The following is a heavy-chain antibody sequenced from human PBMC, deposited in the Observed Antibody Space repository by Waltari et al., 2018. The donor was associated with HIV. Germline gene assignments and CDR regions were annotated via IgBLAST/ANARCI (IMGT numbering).Heavy chain of an antibody. CDR3: ARGGTYYYDSSGYYWFDP. D-gene: IGHD3-22*01. Sequence: QVQLVQSGAEVKKPGASVKVSCKASGYTFTGYYMHWVRQAPGQGLEWMGRINPNSGGTNYAQKFQGRVTMTRDTSISTAYMELSRLRSDDTAVYYCARGGTYYYDSSGYYWFDPWGQGTLVTVSS. CDR2: INPNSGGT. V-gene: IGHV1-2*06. J-gene: IGHJ5*02. CDR1: GYTFTGYY.